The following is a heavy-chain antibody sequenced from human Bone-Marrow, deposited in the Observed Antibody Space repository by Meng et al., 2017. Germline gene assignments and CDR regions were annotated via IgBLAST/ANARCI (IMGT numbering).Heavy chain of an antibody. CDR2: ISSSSRYI. V-gene: IGHV3-21*01. J-gene: IGHJ6*02. Sequence: GGSLRLSCAASGFTFSSYSMSWVRQAPGKGLEWVSSISSSSRYIYYADSVKGRFTISRDNAKNSPYRQMNSLRAEDTAVYYCARDLVGCSGGSCYNYYGKDVWGQGTTVTVSS. CDR1: GFTFSSYS. CDR3: ARDLVGCSGGSCYNYYGKDV. D-gene: IGHD2-15*01.